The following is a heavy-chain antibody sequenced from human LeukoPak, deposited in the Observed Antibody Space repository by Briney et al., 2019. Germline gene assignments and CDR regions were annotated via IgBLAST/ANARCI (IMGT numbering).Heavy chain of an antibody. CDR2: ISSSGSTI. J-gene: IGHJ4*02. V-gene: IGHV3-48*03. CDR3: AKDLDYGGNSGLDY. D-gene: IGHD4-23*01. Sequence: GGSLRLSCAASGFTFIRYEMNWVRQAPGGGLEWVSYISSSGSTIYYEDSVKGRFTISRDNAKNSLYLQMNSLRAEDMALYYCAKDLDYGGNSGLDYWGQGTLVTVSS. CDR1: GFTFIRYE.